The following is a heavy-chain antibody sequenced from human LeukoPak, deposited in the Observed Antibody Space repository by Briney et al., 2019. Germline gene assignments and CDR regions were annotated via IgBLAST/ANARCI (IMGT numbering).Heavy chain of an antibody. CDR1: GFTFSSYS. CDR3: ASRMDV. V-gene: IGHV3-48*01. J-gene: IGHJ6*02. CDR2: INSDSSSI. Sequence: GGSLRLSCAASGFTFSSYSMNWVSQAPGKGLEWISYINSDSSSIKQADSVKGRFTISRDNAKNSLYLQMDSLRVEDTAVYYCASRMDVWGQGTTVSVSS.